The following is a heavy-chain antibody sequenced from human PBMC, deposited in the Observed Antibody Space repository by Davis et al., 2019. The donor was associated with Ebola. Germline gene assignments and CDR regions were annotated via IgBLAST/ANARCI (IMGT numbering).Heavy chain of an antibody. V-gene: IGHV3-30*18. CDR1: GFTFSSYG. CDR2: ISYDGSNK. CDR3: AKDPSRVGATS. D-gene: IGHD1-26*01. Sequence: GGSLRLSCAASGFTFSSYGKHWVRQAPGKGLEWVAVISYDGSNKYYADSVKGRFTIPRDNSKNTLYLQMNSLRAEDTAVYYCAKDPSRVGATSWGQGTLVTVSS. J-gene: IGHJ4*02.